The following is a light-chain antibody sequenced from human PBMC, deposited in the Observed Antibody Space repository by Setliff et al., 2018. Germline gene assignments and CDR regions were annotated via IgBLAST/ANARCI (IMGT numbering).Light chain of an antibody. J-gene: IGLJ2*01. Sequence: QSALTQPASVSGSPGQSITISCTGTSSDVGGYNYVSWYQQHPGKAPKLMIYDVSKRPSGVSNRFSGSKSGNTASLTISGLQAEDEADYYCSSYTSSRVFGGGTK. V-gene: IGLV2-14*01. CDR1: SSDVGGYNY. CDR3: SSYTSSRV. CDR2: DVS.